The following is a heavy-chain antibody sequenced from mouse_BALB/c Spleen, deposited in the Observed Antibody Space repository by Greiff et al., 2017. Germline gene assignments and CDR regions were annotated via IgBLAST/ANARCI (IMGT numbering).Heavy chain of an antibody. Sequence: EVKVVESGGGLVKPGGSLKLSCAASGFAFSSYDMSWVRQTPEKRLEWVACISSGGGSTYYPDTVKGRFTISRDNAKNTLYLQMSSLKSEDTAMYYCARHNYGSPFDYWGQGTTLTVSS. CDR1: GFAFSSYD. V-gene: IGHV5-12-1*01. CDR2: ISSGGGST. D-gene: IGHD1-2*01. CDR3: ARHNYGSPFDY. J-gene: IGHJ2*01.